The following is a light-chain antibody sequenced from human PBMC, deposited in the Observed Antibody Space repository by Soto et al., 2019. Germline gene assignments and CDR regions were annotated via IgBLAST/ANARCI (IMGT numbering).Light chain of an antibody. CDR1: QYISTW. CDR3: QQYNTYSVT. V-gene: IGKV1-5*01. J-gene: IGKJ4*01. Sequence: DIQMTQSPSTLSASVGDRVTITCRASQYISTWLAWYQQKPGKAPKLLIYDVTSLETGVPSRFSGSGSGTEFTLTISSLQPDDFATYYCQQYNTYSVTFGGGTKVDIK. CDR2: DVT.